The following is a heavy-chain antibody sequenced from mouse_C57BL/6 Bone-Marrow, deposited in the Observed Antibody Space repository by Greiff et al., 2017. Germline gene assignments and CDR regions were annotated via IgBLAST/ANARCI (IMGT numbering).Heavy chain of an antibody. Sequence: DVQLQESGGGLVQPGGSLKLSCAASGFTFSDYYMYWVRQTPEKRLEWVAYISNGGGSTYYPDTVKGRFTISRDNAKNTLYLQMSRLKSVDTAMYYCARHWAYWGQGTLGTVSA. CDR1: GFTFSDYY. J-gene: IGHJ3*01. CDR3: ARHWAY. CDR2: ISNGGGST. V-gene: IGHV5-12*01. D-gene: IGHD4-1*01.